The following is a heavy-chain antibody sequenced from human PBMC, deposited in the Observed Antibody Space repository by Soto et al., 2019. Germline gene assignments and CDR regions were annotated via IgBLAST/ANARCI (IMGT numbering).Heavy chain of an antibody. Sequence: QVQLQESGPGLVKPSQTLSLTCTVSGGSISSGGYYWSWIRQHPGKGLEGSGYIYYSGSTYYNPSLKSRVTISVDTSKNQFSLKLSSVTAADTAVYYCARVYYYGSGSYYNDAFDIWGQGTMVTVSS. V-gene: IGHV4-31*03. CDR3: ARVYYYGSGSYYNDAFDI. J-gene: IGHJ3*02. D-gene: IGHD3-10*01. CDR1: GGSISSGGYY. CDR2: IYYSGST.